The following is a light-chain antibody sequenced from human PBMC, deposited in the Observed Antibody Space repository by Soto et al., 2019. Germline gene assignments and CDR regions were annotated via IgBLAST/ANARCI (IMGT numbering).Light chain of an antibody. CDR3: SSYTNSGTDV. J-gene: IGLJ1*01. CDR2: DVT. V-gene: IGLV2-14*03. CDR1: SSDVGGYNY. Sequence: QSVLTQPASVSGSPGQSITFSCTGTSSDVGGYNYVSWYQQHPGKAPKLMIYDVTNRPSGVSNRFSGSKSGNTASLTISGLQAEDEADYYCSSYTNSGTDVFGTGTKVTVL.